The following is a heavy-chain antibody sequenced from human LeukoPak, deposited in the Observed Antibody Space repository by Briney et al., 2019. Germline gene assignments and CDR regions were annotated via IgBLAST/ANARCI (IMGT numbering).Heavy chain of an antibody. CDR2: ISGSGGST. D-gene: IGHD3-10*02. V-gene: IGHV3-23*01. Sequence: QPGGTLRLSCAASGFTFSSYGMSWVRQAPGKGLRWVSAISGSGGSTYYADSVKGRFTISRDNSKNTLYLQMNSLRAEDTAVYYCAELGITMIGGVWGKGTTVTISS. CDR3: AELGITMIGGV. J-gene: IGHJ6*04. CDR1: GFTFSSYG.